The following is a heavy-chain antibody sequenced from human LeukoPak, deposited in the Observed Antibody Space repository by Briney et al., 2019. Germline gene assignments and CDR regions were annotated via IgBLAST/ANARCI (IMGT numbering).Heavy chain of an antibody. CDR1: GGSISSYY. CDR3: AREYHARSGRYYNSYAFDI. D-gene: IGHD1-26*01. V-gene: IGHV4-59*01. Sequence: SETLSLTCTVSGGSISSYYWSWIRQPPGKGLEWIGYIYYSGSTNYNPSLKSRVTISVDTSKNQFSLKLSSVTAADTAVYYCAREYHARSGRYYNSYAFDIWGQGTMVTVSS. CDR2: IYYSGST. J-gene: IGHJ3*02.